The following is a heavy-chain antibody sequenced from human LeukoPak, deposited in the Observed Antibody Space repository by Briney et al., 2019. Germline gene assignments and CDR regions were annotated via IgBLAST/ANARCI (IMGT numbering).Heavy chain of an antibody. Sequence: SETLSLTCTVSGGSISSGGYYWSWIRQHPGTGLEWIGYIYYSGSTYYNPSLKSRVTISVYTSKNQFSLKLSSVTAADTAVYYCARGTIAVAGTAPRFDPWGQGTLVTVSS. CDR2: IYYSGST. J-gene: IGHJ5*02. D-gene: IGHD6-19*01. V-gene: IGHV4-31*03. CDR3: ARGTIAVAGTAPRFDP. CDR1: GGSISSGGYY.